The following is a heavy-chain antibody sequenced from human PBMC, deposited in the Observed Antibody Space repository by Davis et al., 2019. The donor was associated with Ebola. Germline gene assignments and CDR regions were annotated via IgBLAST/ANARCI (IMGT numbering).Heavy chain of an antibody. CDR1: GYSIISGYY. CDR3: ARAGVQAPYYYYGMDV. V-gene: IGHV4-38-2*02. J-gene: IGHJ6*02. CDR2: IYQNGNT. Sequence: SETLSLTCTVSGYSIISGYYWGWVRQSPGRGLEWIGSIYQNGNTYYNPSLKSRVTISVDTSKNQFSLKLSSVTAADTAVYYCARAGVQAPYYYYGMDVWGQGTTVTVSS. D-gene: IGHD3-10*01.